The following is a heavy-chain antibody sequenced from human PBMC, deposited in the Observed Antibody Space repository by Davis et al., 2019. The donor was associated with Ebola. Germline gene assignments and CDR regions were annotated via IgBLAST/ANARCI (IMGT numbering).Heavy chain of an antibody. CDR1: GYTFTSYG. Sequence: ASVQVSCKTSGYTFTSYGISWVRQASRQGLEWMGWISTYTVKTRSTEMFQGRLTMTADTSTSTVYMELGSQRPDDTAVYYCVRDDYDAQFDIWGLGTMATVSS. D-gene: IGHD4-17*01. CDR3: VRDDYDAQFDI. CDR2: ISTYTVKT. J-gene: IGHJ3*02. V-gene: IGHV1-18*01.